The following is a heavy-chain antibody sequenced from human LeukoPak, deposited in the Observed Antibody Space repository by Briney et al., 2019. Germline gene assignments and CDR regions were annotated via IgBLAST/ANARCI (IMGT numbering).Heavy chain of an antibody. CDR1: GGSISSSNW. CDR2: IYHSGST. Sequence: SETLSLTCAVSGGSISSSNWWSWVRQPPGKGLEWIGEIYHSGSTNYNPSLKSRIIISVDKSKNQFSLKLSSVTAADTAVYYCARYNYDFWSGYSKWFDPWGQGTLVTVSS. CDR3: ARYNYDFWSGYSKWFDP. D-gene: IGHD3-3*01. J-gene: IGHJ5*02. V-gene: IGHV4-4*02.